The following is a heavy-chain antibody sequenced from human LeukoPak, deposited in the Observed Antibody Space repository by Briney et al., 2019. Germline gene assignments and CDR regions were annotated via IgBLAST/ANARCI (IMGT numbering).Heavy chain of an antibody. J-gene: IGHJ5*02. CDR1: GGTFSSYA. CDR2: IIPIFGTA. Sequence: GASVKVSCKASGGTFSSYAISWVRQAPGQGLEWMGGIIPIFGTANYAQKFQGRVTITADESTSTAYMELSSLRSEDTAVYYCATTVVLVDLPPYNWFDPWGQGTLVTVSS. D-gene: IGHD2-15*01. CDR3: ATTVVLVDLPPYNWFDP. V-gene: IGHV1-69*13.